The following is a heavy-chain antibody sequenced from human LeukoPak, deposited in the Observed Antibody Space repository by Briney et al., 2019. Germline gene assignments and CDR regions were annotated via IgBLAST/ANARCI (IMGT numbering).Heavy chain of an antibody. CDR1: GFTVSSNY. D-gene: IGHD3-3*01. CDR3: ARRYFWSGYYTDYYYYYMDV. Sequence: GGSLRLSCAASGFTVSSNYVSWVRQAPGKGLEWVSYISSSGSTIYYADSVKGRFTISRDNAKNSLYLQMNSLRAEDTAVYYCARRYFWSGYYTDYYYYYMDVWGKGTTVTVSS. V-gene: IGHV3-11*01. CDR2: ISSSGSTI. J-gene: IGHJ6*03.